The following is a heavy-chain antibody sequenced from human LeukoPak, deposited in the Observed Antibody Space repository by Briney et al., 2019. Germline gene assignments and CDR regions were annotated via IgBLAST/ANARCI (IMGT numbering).Heavy chain of an antibody. D-gene: IGHD1-26*01. V-gene: IGHV4-39*07. CDR3: ARDRGSRDAFDM. CDR1: GGSISSTSYY. J-gene: IGHJ3*02. Sequence: ASETLSLTCTVSGGSISSTSYYWGWIRQPPGKGLDWIGSVYYSVGTYRNPSLKSRVTISVDTSKNQFSLKLSSVTAADTAVYFCARDRGSRDAFDMWGQGTMVTVSS. CDR2: VYYSVGT.